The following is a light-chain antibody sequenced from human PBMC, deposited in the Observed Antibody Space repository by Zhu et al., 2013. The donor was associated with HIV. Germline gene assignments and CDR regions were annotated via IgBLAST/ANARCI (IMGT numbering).Light chain of an antibody. CDR2: GTS. V-gene: IGKV3-20*01. CDR3: NQYGDSFS. Sequence: EIVLTQSPGTLSVSTGEIATLSCRASQNVSTNFIAWYQQKPGQAPRLLIFGTSSRATGTPDRFSGSGSGTDFTLTISRLEPEDFAVYHCNQYGDSFSFGPGTKV. CDR1: QNVSTNF. J-gene: IGKJ3*01.